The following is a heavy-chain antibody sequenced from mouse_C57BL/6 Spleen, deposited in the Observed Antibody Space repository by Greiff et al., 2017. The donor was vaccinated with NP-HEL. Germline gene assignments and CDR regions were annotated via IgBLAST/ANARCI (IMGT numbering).Heavy chain of an antibody. J-gene: IGHJ2*01. CDR3: ARDTMVNLFDY. D-gene: IGHD2-1*01. Sequence: EVQLVESGGGFVKPGGSLKLSCAASGFTFSSYSMSWVRQTPEKSLEWVATICHGGSYTYYPDNVKGRFTISRDNAKNNLYMQMSHLKSEDKAMYNCARDTMVNLFDYWGQGTTLTVSS. CDR2: ICHGGSYT. V-gene: IGHV5-4*01. CDR1: GFTFSSYS.